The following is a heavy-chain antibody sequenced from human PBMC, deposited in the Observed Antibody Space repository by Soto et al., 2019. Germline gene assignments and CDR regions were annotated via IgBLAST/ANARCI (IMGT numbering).Heavy chain of an antibody. Sequence: QVQLQESGPGLVKPSETLSLTCSVFGGSISSYYWNWVRQPPGKGLEWIGYIYYTGSTNYNPSLKSRVTRSVDTSKNQLSLKLSSVTAADTAVYFCARGMDGATTPFDYWGQGTLVTVSS. D-gene: IGHD1-26*01. J-gene: IGHJ4*02. CDR1: GGSISSYY. V-gene: IGHV4-59*01. CDR2: IYYTGST. CDR3: ARGMDGATTPFDY.